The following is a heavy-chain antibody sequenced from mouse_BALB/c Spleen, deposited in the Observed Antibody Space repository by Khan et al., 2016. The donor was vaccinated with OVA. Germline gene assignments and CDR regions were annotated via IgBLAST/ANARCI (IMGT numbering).Heavy chain of an antibody. J-gene: IGHJ3*01. CDR1: GFTFSNYD. Sequence: EVELVESGGDLVKPGGSLKLSCAASGFTFSNYDMSWVRQTPDKRLGWVATISSAGSYTYYPDSVKGRFTISRDTAKTTRCLPFCGQKSESTAIYYCERRGYDDAWFAYWGHGTLVTVAA. CDR2: ISSAGSYT. V-gene: IGHV5-6*01. CDR3: ERRGYDDAWFAY. D-gene: IGHD2-2*01.